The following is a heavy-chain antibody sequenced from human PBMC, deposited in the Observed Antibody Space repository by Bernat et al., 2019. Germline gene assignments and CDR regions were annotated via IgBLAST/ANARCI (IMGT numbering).Heavy chain of an antibody. V-gene: IGHV3-64D*06. CDR1: GFTFSSYA. Sequence: EVQVVESGGGLVQPGGSLRLSCSASGFTFSSYAMHWVRQAPGKGLEYVSAISSNGGSTYYADSVKGRFTISRDNSKNTLYLQMSSLRAEDTAVYYCVKDSGIAAAYFDYWGQGTLVTVSS. CDR3: VKDSGIAAAYFDY. D-gene: IGHD6-13*01. J-gene: IGHJ4*02. CDR2: ISSNGGST.